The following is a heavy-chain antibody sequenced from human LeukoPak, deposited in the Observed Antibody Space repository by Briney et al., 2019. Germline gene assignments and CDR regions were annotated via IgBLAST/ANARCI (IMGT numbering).Heavy chain of an antibody. CDR2: INHSGST. CDR1: GGSFSGYY. Sequence: SETLSLTCAVYGGSFSGYYWSWIRQPPGKGLEWIGEINHSGSTNYNPSLKSRVTISIDTSKNQFSLKLSSVTAADTAVYYCARGRFDPWGQGTLVTVSS. J-gene: IGHJ5*02. CDR3: ARGRFDP. V-gene: IGHV4-34*01.